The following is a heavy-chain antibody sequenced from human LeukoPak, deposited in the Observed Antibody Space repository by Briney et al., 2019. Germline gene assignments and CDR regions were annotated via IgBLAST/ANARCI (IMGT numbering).Heavy chain of an antibody. CDR3: AREMATKNNWFDP. CDR2: IIPIFGTA. CDR1: GGTLSSYA. Sequence: ASVKVSCKASGGTLSSYAISWVRQAPGQGLEWMGGIIPIFGTANYAQKFQGRVTITTDESTSTAYMELSSLRSEDTAVYYCAREMATKNNWFDPWGQGTLVTVSS. V-gene: IGHV1-69*05. D-gene: IGHD5-24*01. J-gene: IGHJ5*02.